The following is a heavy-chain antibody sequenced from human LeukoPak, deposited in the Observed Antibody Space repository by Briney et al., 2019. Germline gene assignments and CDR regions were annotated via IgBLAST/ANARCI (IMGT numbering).Heavy chain of an antibody. V-gene: IGHV1-18*01. D-gene: IGHD6-13*01. Sequence: ASVKVSCKASGYTFTNFGISWVRQAPGQGLEWMGWISSFTGHTYYAQKVQDRVTMTTDTSTSTAYMELRSLRSDDTAVYYCARDVYRSPDSFDVWGQGTMVIVSS. J-gene: IGHJ3*01. CDR2: ISSFTGHT. CDR3: ARDVYRSPDSFDV. CDR1: GYTFTNFG.